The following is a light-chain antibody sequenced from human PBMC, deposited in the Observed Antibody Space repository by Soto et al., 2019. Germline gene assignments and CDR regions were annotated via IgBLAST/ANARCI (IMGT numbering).Light chain of an antibody. V-gene: IGKV1-39*01. Sequence: DIQMTQSPSSLSASVGDRVTITCRASESISRHLNWYQQKPGKAPNLLIYAASTLQNGVPSRFSGSGSGTDFTLTISSLQPEDCATYYCQQSYSTLSISFGQGTRLEIK. CDR1: ESISRH. CDR2: AAS. CDR3: QQSYSTLSIS. J-gene: IGKJ5*01.